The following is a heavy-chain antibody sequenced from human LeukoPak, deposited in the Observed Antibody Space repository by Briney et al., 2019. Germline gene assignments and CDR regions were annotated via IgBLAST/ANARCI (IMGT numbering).Heavy chain of an antibody. CDR3: ARAWTGRYCSGGSCYRLYYFDS. CDR2: VYSDGST. Sequence: PGGSLRLSCAASGFTVSSKYMNWVRQAPGKGLEWVSVVYSDGSTKYADSVKGRFTISRDNSKNTLSLQMNSPRAEDTAVYYCARAWTGRYCSGGSCYRLYYFDSWGQGTLVTVSS. J-gene: IGHJ4*02. CDR1: GFTVSSKY. D-gene: IGHD2-15*01. V-gene: IGHV3-53*01.